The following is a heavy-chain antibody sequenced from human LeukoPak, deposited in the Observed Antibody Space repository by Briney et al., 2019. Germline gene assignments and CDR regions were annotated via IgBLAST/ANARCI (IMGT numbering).Heavy chain of an antibody. D-gene: IGHD5-18*01. CDR3: AKGGRGFSYGSLDY. CDR2: ISDSGAST. Sequence: EGSLRLSCAASGFAFSNYAMSWIRQAPGKGLEWVSPISDSGASTYYADSVKGRFTISRDNSKNTLYLQMNSLRVEDSAVYYCAKGGRGFSYGSLDYWGQGTLVTVSS. V-gene: IGHV3-23*01. CDR1: GFAFSNYA. J-gene: IGHJ4*02.